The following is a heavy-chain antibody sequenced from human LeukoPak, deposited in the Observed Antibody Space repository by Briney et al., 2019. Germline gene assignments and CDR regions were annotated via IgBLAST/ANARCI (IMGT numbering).Heavy chain of an antibody. D-gene: IGHD6-13*01. Sequence: NPSETLSLTCTVSGGSISSSSYYWGWIRQPPGKGLEWIGSIYYSGSTYYNPSLKSRVTISVDTSKNQFSLKLSSVTAADTAVYYCARDAGSSSWPFADAFDIWGQGTMVTVSS. CDR3: ARDAGSSSWPFADAFDI. CDR1: GGSISSSSYY. V-gene: IGHV4-39*07. CDR2: IYYSGST. J-gene: IGHJ3*02.